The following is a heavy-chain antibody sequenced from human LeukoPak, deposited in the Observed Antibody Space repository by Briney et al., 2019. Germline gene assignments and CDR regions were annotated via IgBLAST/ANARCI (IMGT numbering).Heavy chain of an antibody. CDR3: AKDLRSMIVVGGFNH. CDR1: GFTFDDDA. Sequence: GRSLRLSCAASGFTFDDDAMHWVRQAPGKGPEWVAGISWNSGSIGYADSVKGRFTISRDNAKNSLYLQMNSLRPEDTALYYCAKDLRSMIVVGGFNHWGQGTLVTVSS. CDR2: ISWNSGSI. D-gene: IGHD3-22*01. J-gene: IGHJ4*02. V-gene: IGHV3-9*01.